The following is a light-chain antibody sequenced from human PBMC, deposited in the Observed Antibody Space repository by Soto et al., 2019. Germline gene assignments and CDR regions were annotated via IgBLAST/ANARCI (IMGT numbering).Light chain of an antibody. CDR3: QQRSDWPPIT. CDR1: QNINRW. Sequence: DIQMTESPSTLSASVGDRVTITCRASQNINRWLALYQQKPGKAPKLLIYDASNLESGVPSRFSGSGSGTDFTLTISGLQPDDFAVYYCQQRSDWPPITFGQGTRLEIK. V-gene: IGKV1-5*01. J-gene: IGKJ5*01. CDR2: DAS.